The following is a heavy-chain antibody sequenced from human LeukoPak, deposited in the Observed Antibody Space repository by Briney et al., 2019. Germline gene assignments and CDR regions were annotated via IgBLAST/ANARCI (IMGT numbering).Heavy chain of an antibody. CDR1: GFTFSSYA. D-gene: IGHD6-19*01. CDR3: AKEGLQQWLVRRGYFDY. J-gene: IGHJ4*02. CDR2: ISGSGGST. V-gene: IGHV3-23*01. Sequence: GGSLRLFCAASGFTFSSYAMSWVRQARGKGREGVSAISGSGGSTYYADSLKGPFTISSANSKHTLYLQMNSLRAEDTAVYYCAKEGLQQWLVRRGYFDYWGQGTLVTVSS.